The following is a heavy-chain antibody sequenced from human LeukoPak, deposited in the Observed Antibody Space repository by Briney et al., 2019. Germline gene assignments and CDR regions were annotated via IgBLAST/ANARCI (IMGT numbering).Heavy chain of an antibody. CDR1: GFTFSSYS. CDR3: AREDGEMFDY. CDR2: ISSRSSTI. J-gene: IGHJ4*02. D-gene: IGHD2-21*01. Sequence: PGGSLRLSCAASGFTFSSYSMNWVRQAPGKGLEWVSYISSRSSTIYYADSVKGRFTISRDNAKNSLYLQMNSLRAEDTAVYYCAREDGEMFDYWGQGILVTVSS. V-gene: IGHV3-48*04.